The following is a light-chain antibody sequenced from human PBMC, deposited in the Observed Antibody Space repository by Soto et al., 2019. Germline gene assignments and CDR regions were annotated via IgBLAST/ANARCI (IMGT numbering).Light chain of an antibody. V-gene: IGLV2-23*03. CDR3: CSYAGSSTFV. CDR2: EGS. CDR1: SSDVGSYNL. J-gene: IGLJ2*01. Sequence: QSVLTQPASVSGSPGQSITISCTGTSSDVGSYNLVSWYQQHPGKAPKLMIYEGSKRPSGVSNRFSGSMSGNTASLTISGLQAEDEADYYCCSYAGSSTFVFGGGTKLTVL.